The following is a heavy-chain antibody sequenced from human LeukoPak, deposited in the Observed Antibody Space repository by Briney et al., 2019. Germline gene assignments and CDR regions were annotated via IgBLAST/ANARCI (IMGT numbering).Heavy chain of an antibody. J-gene: IGHJ4*02. CDR3: ARWVSSSGWSSFDY. D-gene: IGHD6-19*01. CDR2: IYPGDSDT. V-gene: IGHV5-51*01. CDR1: GSSFTSYW. Sequence: GESLQISCKGSGSSFTSYWIGWVRQLPGKGLEWMGIIYPGDSDTRYSPSFQGQVTISADKSISTAYLQWSSLKASDTAMYYCARWVSSSGWSSFDYWGQGTLVTVSS.